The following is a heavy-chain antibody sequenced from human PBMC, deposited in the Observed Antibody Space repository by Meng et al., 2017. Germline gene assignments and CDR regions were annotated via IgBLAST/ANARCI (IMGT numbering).Heavy chain of an antibody. CDR1: GYTLTKLS. CDR3: ATDRYCSGGSCYRVRYFDY. CDR2: FDPEDGET. D-gene: IGHD2-15*01. J-gene: IGHJ4*02. Sequence: ASVKVSCKVSGYTLTKLSMHWVRQAPGKGLEWMGGFDPEDGETIYAQKFQGRVTMTEDTSTDTAYMELSSLRSEDTAVYYCATDRYCSGGSCYRVRYFDYWGRGTLVTVSS. V-gene: IGHV1-24*01.